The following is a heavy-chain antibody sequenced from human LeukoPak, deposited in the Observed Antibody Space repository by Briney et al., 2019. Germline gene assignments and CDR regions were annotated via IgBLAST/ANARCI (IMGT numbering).Heavy chain of an antibody. CDR2: IGTYKGNT. V-gene: IGHV1-18*01. CDR1: GYTFTSDG. Sequence: GVSVKVSCKTSGYTFTSDGISWVRPAPGQGLEWMGWIGTYKGNTNYAQMFQGRVTMTTDTSTSTAYMELKNLRSDDTAVYYCARTPGMVVVKTFYCMDVWGQGTTVTVSS. CDR3: ARTPGMVVVKTFYCMDV. D-gene: IGHD3-22*01. J-gene: IGHJ6*02.